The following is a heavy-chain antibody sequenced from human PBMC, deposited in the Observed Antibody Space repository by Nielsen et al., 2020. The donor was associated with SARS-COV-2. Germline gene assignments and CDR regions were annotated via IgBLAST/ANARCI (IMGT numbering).Heavy chain of an antibody. Sequence: GGSLRLSCAASGFTFSSYAMHWVRQAPGKGLEYVSAISSNGGSTYYADSVKGRFTISRDNSKNTLYLQMGSLRAEDMAVYYCAREGREGPIIGGMDVWGQGTTVTVSS. CDR2: ISSNGGST. J-gene: IGHJ6*02. CDR1: GFTFSSYA. D-gene: IGHD3-10*01. V-gene: IGHV3-64*02. CDR3: AREGREGPIIGGMDV.